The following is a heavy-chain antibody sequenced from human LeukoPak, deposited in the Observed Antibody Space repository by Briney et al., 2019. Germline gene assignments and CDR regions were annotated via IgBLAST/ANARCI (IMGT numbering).Heavy chain of an antibody. CDR3: ARVTYYDSSA. CDR2: IKEDGSEK. Sequence: AGGSLRLSCAASGFTFSNYWMSWVRQAPGKGLEWVANIKEDGSEKYYVDSVKGRFTISRDNAKNSLYLQMNSLRAEDTAVYYCARVTYYDSSAWGQGTLVTVSS. D-gene: IGHD3-22*01. CDR1: GFTFSNYW. J-gene: IGHJ4*02. V-gene: IGHV3-7*01.